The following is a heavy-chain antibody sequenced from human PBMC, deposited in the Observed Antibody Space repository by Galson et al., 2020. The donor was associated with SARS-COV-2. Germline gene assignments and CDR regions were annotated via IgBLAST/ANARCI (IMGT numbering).Heavy chain of an antibody. CDR3: ARDSWYYYDSSGYYASGFLH. V-gene: IGHV4-38-2*02. CDR2: IYHSGST. CDR1: GYSISSGYY. Sequence: SETMSLTCTVSGYSISSGYYWGWIRQPPGKGLEWIGSIYHSGSTYYNPSLKSRVTISVDTSKNQFSLKLSSVTAADTAVYYCARDSWYYYDSSGYYASGFLHWCQGTLVTVSS. J-gene: IGHJ1*01. D-gene: IGHD3-22*01.